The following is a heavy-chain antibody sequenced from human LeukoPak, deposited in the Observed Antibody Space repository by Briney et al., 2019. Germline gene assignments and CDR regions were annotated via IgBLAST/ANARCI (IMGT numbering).Heavy chain of an antibody. J-gene: IGHJ4*02. CDR1: GFTFSSYW. Sequence: GGSLRLSCAASGFTFSSYWMSWVRQAPGKGLEWVANIKQDGSEKYYVDSVKGRFTISRDNAKNSLYLQMNSLRAEDTAVYYCARDQSMGLWFGELLYRGVDYWGQGTLVTVSS. CDR3: ARDQSMGLWFGELLYRGVDY. V-gene: IGHV3-7*03. CDR2: IKQDGSEK. D-gene: IGHD3-10*01.